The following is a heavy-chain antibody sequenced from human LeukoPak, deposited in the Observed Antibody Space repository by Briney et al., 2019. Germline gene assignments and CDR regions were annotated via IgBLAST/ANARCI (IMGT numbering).Heavy chain of an antibody. J-gene: IGHJ3*02. CDR1: GGSISSSSYY. CDR2: IYYSGST. Sequence: SETLSLTCTVSGGSISSSSYYWGWIRQPPGKGLEWIGSIYYSGSTYYNPSLKSRVTISVDTSKNQFSLKLSSVTAADTAVYYCASVAVTIAFDIWGQGTMVTVSS. D-gene: IGHD2-21*02. V-gene: IGHV4-39*01. CDR3: ASVAVTIAFDI.